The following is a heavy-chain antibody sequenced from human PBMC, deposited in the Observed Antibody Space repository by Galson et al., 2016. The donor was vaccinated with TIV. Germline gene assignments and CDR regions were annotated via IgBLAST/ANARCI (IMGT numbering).Heavy chain of an antibody. CDR1: GFRFGDNA. V-gene: IGHV3-49*03. J-gene: IGHJ4*02. D-gene: IGHD3-10*01. Sequence: SLRLSCAVSGFRFGDNAISWFRQTPEKGLEWVGFIRSRPYGGTAEYAASVSGRFTISRDDSRSTAYLQMDSLKSEDTAVYYCARGRGEIWGPGTLVTVSS. CDR3: ARGRGEI. CDR2: IRSRPYGGTA.